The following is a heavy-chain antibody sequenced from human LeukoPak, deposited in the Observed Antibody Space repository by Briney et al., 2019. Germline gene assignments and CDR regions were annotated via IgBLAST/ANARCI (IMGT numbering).Heavy chain of an antibody. V-gene: IGHV3-23*01. D-gene: IGHD6-13*01. CDR1: GITFSSYA. CDR3: AKRGFIAGNPTDFDY. Sequence: GGSLRLSCAASGITFSSYAMSWVRQAPGKGLEWVSLISGSGSSTYYADSVKGRFTISRDNSKNTLHLQMNSLRAEDTAVYYCAKRGFIAGNPTDFDYWGQGTLVTVSS. CDR2: ISGSGSST. J-gene: IGHJ4*02.